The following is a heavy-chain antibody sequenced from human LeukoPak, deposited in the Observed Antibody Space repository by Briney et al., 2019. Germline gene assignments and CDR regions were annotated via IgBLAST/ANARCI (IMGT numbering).Heavy chain of an antibody. V-gene: IGHV1-69*05. J-gene: IGHJ6*03. Sequence: GASVKVSCKASGGTFSSYAISWVRQAPGQGLEWMGGIIPIFGTANYAQKFQGRVTITTDESTSTAYMELSSLRSEDTAVYYCARTAAAGHYYYYYMDVWGKGTTVTVSS. CDR3: ARTAAAGHYYYYYMDV. CDR1: GGTFSSYA. CDR2: IIPIFGTA. D-gene: IGHD6-13*01.